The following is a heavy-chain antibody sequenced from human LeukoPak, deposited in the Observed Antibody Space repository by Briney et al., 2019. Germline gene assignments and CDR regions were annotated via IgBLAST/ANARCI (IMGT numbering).Heavy chain of an antibody. V-gene: IGHV1-18*01. CDR2: INAYSGNT. CDR1: GYTFSTYV. Sequence: ASVKVSCKASGYTFSTYVISWVRQAPGQGLEWMGWINAYSGNTKYAQKLQGRVTMTADTSTTTAYMELRSLRSDDTAVYYCARDGYFDYWGQGTLVTVSA. J-gene: IGHJ4*02. CDR3: ARDGYFDY.